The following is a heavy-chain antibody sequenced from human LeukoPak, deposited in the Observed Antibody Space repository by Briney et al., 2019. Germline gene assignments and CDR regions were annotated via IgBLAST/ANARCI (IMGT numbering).Heavy chain of an antibody. Sequence: GGSLRLSCAVSGFTFSIYWMTWVRQAPGKGLEWVASLKEDGSEKYYVDSVKGRFTISRDNAKNSLFLQLNSLRAEDTAVYYCARDRGSFGSTQYSFDIWGQGTMVTVSS. V-gene: IGHV3-7*01. CDR2: LKEDGSEK. D-gene: IGHD2/OR15-2a*01. CDR1: GFTFSIYW. J-gene: IGHJ3*02. CDR3: ARDRGSFGSTQYSFDI.